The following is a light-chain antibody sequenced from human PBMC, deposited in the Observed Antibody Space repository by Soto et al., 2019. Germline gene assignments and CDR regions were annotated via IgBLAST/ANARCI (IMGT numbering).Light chain of an antibody. CDR1: QSVSSY. CDR2: DAS. Sequence: EIVMTQSQATLSVSPGERATLSCRASQSVSSYLAWYQPKTGQAPRILIYDASNRDTGIPARFSGSGSWTDFTLTISRLEPEDVEVDYCQQRSNWQITFGQGTRLEIK. CDR3: QQRSNWQIT. V-gene: IGKV3-11*01. J-gene: IGKJ5*01.